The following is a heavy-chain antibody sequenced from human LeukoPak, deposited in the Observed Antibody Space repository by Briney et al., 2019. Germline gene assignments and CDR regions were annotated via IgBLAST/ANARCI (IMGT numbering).Heavy chain of an antibody. V-gene: IGHV1-46*01. CDR3: ARLYGFWSGYQDF. Sequence: EASVTVSCKASGYTFTSYYIHWVRQAPGQGLEWVGTINPGGVTTSYAQKFQGRLTMTRDMSTGTVYMELSSLRSAGTAVYYCARLYGFWSGYQDFWGQGTLVTVSS. J-gene: IGHJ4*02. D-gene: IGHD3-3*01. CDR2: INPGGVTT. CDR1: GYTFTSYY.